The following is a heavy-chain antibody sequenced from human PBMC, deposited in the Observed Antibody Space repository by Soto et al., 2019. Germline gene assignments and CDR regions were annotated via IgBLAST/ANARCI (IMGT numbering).Heavy chain of an antibody. D-gene: IGHD3-22*01. CDR3: ARDYYDHAIDY. CDR2: IYYSGST. Sequence: SETLSLTCTVSGGSISSGGYYWSWIRQHPGKGLEWIGYIYYSGSTNYNPSLKSRVTISVDTSKNQFSLKLSSVTAADTAVYYCARDYYDHAIDYCGQGTLVTVSS. J-gene: IGHJ4*02. V-gene: IGHV4-61*08. CDR1: GGSISSGGYY.